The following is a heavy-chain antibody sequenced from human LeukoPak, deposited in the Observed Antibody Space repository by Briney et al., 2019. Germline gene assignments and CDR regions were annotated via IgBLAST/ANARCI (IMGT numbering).Heavy chain of an antibody. CDR3: ARASTLEPRIVGASGAFDI. CDR2: MNPSSGNT. V-gene: IGHV1-8*01. Sequence: GASVKVSCKASGYSFTSYDINWVRQATGQGLEWMGWMNPSSGNTGYAQKFQGRVTMTRNTSISTAYMELSRLRSEDTAVYYCARASTLEPRIVGASGAFDIWGQGTMVTVSS. CDR1: GYSFTSYD. J-gene: IGHJ3*02. D-gene: IGHD1-26*01.